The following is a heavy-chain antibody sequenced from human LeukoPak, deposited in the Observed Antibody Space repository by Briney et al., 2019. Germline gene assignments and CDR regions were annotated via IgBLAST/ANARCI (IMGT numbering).Heavy chain of an antibody. J-gene: IGHJ5*02. CDR2: INPTGGST. Sequence: ASVKVSCKASGYTFTSYYMHWVRQAPGQGLEWMGLINPTGGSTGYAQKFRGRVTMTRDMSTSTDYMELSSLRSEDTAIYYCARDNSLGDNAWWFDPWGQGTLVTVSS. CDR3: ARDNSLGDNAWWFDP. D-gene: IGHD1-26*01. V-gene: IGHV1-46*01. CDR1: GYTFTSYY.